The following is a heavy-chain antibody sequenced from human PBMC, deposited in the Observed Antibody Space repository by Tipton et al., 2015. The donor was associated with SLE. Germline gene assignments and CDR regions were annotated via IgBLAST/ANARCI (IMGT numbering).Heavy chain of an antibody. V-gene: IGHV4-59*01. D-gene: IGHD6-19*01. Sequence: TLSLTCTVSGGSISGYYWSWIRQPPGKGLEWIGYIYHSESTNYNPPLKSRVNISVDTSKNQFSLKLSSVTAADTAVYYCARVNSGWHGHDAVDIWGQGTMVTVSS. CDR1: GGSISGYY. CDR3: ARVNSGWHGHDAVDI. J-gene: IGHJ3*02. CDR2: IYHSEST.